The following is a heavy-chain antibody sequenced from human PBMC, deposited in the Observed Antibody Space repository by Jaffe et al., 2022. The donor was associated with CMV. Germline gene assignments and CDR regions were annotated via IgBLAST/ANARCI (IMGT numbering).Heavy chain of an antibody. CDR2: IKSKNVGGTP. Sequence: EVQVVESGGGLVKPGGSLRLSCAASGFSLYDSWMNWVRQAPGKGLEWVGRIKSKNVGGTPDYAAPVKGRFTISMDDSKNTVYLQMDNLKTEDTAVYYCTALSTFRGVIVMSYWGQGTLVTVSS. D-gene: IGHD3-16*02. J-gene: IGHJ4*02. V-gene: IGHV3-15*01. CDR3: TALSTFRGVIVMSY. CDR1: GFSLYDSW.